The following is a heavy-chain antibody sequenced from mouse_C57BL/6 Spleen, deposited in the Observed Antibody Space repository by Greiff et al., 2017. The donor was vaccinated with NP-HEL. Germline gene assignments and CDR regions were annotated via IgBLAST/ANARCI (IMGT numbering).Heavy chain of an antibody. Sequence: VQLKESGPELVKPGASVKISCKASGYAFSSSWMNWVKQRPGKGLEWIGRIYPGDGDTNYNGKFKGKATLTADKSSSTAYMQLSSLTSEDSAVYFCARGVGRFDYWGQGTTLTVSS. V-gene: IGHV1-82*01. CDR1: GYAFSSSW. J-gene: IGHJ2*01. CDR3: ARGVGRFDY. CDR2: IYPGDGDT. D-gene: IGHD4-1*01.